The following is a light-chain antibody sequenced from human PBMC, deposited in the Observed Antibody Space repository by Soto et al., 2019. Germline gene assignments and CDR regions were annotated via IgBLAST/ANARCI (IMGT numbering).Light chain of an antibody. CDR1: QSISGW. CDR2: QAS. Sequence: DIQMTQSPPTLSASVGDRVTITCRASQSISGWLAWYQQKPGKAPNLLIYQASTLESGVPSRFSGSGSGTEFTLNISSLQPDDFATYHCQQHNTYARTFGQGTKVEIK. V-gene: IGKV1-5*03. CDR3: QQHNTYART. J-gene: IGKJ1*01.